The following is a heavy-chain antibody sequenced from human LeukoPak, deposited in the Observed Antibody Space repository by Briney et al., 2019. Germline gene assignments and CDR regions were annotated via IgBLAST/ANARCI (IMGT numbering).Heavy chain of an antibody. J-gene: IGHJ6*02. V-gene: IGHV4-31*03. CDR1: GGSISSGGYY. CDR2: IYYSGST. D-gene: IGHD3-3*01. Sequence: SETLSLTRTVSGGSISSGGYYWSWIRQHPGKGLEWIGHIYYSGSTYYNPSLKSRVTISVDTSKNQFSLKLSSVTAADTAVYYCARIPSTLFWSGYNGFYYYGMDVWGQGTTVTVSS. CDR3: ARIPSTLFWSGYNGFYYYGMDV.